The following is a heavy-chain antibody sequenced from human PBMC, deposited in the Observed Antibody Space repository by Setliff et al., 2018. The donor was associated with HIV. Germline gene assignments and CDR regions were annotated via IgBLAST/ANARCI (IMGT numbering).Heavy chain of an antibody. Sequence: SETLSLTCTVSGGSIRSYYWSWIRQPAGKGLEWIGRIYGSGSTNYNPSLQSRVAISVDTSRRQLSLKLRSVTAADTAVYYCAVDPTSDNSWGYFDRWGQGTLVTV. D-gene: IGHD2-2*01. CDR3: AVDPTSDNSWGYFDR. CDR2: IYGSGST. J-gene: IGHJ4*02. CDR1: GGSIRSYY. V-gene: IGHV4-59*05.